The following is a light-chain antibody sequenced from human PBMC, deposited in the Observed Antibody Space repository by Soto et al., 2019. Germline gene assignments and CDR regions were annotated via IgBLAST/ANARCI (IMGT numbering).Light chain of an antibody. J-gene: IGKJ3*01. CDR2: GAS. CDR3: PQYGPAPCT. V-gene: IGKV3-20*01. CDR1: QSVAANY. Sequence: EGVLTQSPGTLSLSPGERATLSCRASQSVAANYLAWYQQKRGQAPRLLIYGASSRATGIPDRFSGSGSGKAFTLTISRLEPEDFSVYYRPQYGPAPCTSGSGTQVD.